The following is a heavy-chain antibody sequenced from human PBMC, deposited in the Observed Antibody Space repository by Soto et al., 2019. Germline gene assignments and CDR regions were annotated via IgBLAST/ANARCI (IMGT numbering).Heavy chain of an antibody. CDR1: GGSFSGYY. CDR3: ARVKGIYYDFWSGPTKQKYWFDP. Sequence: NPSETLSLTCAVYGGSFSGYYWSWIRQPPGKGLEWIGEINHSGSTNYNPSLKSRVTISVDTSKNQFSLKLSSVTAADTAVYYCARVKGIYYDFWSGPTKQKYWFDPWGQGTLVTVSS. V-gene: IGHV4-34*01. J-gene: IGHJ5*02. CDR2: INHSGST. D-gene: IGHD3-3*01.